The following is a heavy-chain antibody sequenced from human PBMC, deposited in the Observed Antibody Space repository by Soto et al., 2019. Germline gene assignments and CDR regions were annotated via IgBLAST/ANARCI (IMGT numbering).Heavy chain of an antibody. CDR2: INPDGGAK. V-gene: IGHV3-7*05. D-gene: IGHD3-10*01. J-gene: IGHJ4*02. CDR1: GFTFSNYW. CDR3: AKAFYNGNSDFGY. Sequence: EVHLVESGGGLVQPGGSLRLSCAASGFTFSNYWMTWVRQAPGKGLEWVANINPDGGAKHYVDSVKGRFTLSRDNAKNSLYLQMSSLRAEDTAVYYCAKAFYNGNSDFGYWGQGTLVTVSS.